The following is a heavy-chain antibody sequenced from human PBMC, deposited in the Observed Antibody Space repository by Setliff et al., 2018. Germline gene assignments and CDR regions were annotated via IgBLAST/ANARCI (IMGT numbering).Heavy chain of an antibody. CDR2: INHSGST. D-gene: IGHD1-26*01. CDR1: GGSFSGYY. CDR3: ARGSGSYPVWFDP. Sequence: SETLSLTCAVYGGSFSGYYWSWIRQPPGKGLEWIGEINHSGSTNYNPSLKSRVTISVDTSKNQFSLKLSSVTAADTAVYYCARGSGSYPVWFDPWGQGTLVTVSS. J-gene: IGHJ5*02. V-gene: IGHV4-34*01.